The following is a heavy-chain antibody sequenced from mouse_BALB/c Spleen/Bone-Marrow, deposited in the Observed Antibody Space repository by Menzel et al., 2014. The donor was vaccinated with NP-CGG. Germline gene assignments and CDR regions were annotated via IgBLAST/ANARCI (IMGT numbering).Heavy chain of an antibody. J-gene: IGHJ2*01. CDR3: ARETAIVADFDY. D-gene: IGHD1-1*01. Sequence: EVKLMDSGPDLVKPSQSVSLTCTVTAYSITSDYGCHWIRQFPGNRLEWMAYIHYSGNTDYNPSLKSRISITRDTSKNQFFLQLNSVTTEDTATYYCARETAIVADFDYWGQGTTLTVSS. CDR1: AYSITSDYG. V-gene: IGHV3-1*02. CDR2: IHYSGNT.